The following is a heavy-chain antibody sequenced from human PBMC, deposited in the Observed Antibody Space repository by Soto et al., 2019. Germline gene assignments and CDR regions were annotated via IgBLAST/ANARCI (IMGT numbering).Heavy chain of an antibody. CDR1: GYTFPSYY. V-gene: IGHV1-8*01. CDR3: ARRAETNGWNGFGADKYYFDF. Sequence: ASVRASCRASGYTFPSYYISWVRQATGEGLEWMAWMDPNTGNSGYAQKFQGRVTMTSDTSISTAHMELSSLRSDDTAVYYCARRAETNGWNGFGADKYYFDFWGQGTLVTVS. J-gene: IGHJ4*02. D-gene: IGHD1-1*01. CDR2: MDPNTGNS.